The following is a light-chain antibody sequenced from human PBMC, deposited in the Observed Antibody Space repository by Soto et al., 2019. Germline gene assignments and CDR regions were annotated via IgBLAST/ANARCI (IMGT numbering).Light chain of an antibody. CDR3: QQRSNRPT. CDR1: QSVDSY. V-gene: IGKV3D-11*02. CDR2: DAS. J-gene: IGKJ4*01. Sequence: EIVLAQSPATLSLSPGDGATLSCRASQSVDSYLVWYQQRPGQDPSLLIYDASKRATGVPARFSGSGAWTDFTITISSLAAEDFAVYYCQQRSNRPTFGGGTKVEI.